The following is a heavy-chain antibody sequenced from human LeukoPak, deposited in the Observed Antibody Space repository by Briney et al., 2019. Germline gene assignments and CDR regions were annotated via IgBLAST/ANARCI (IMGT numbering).Heavy chain of an antibody. CDR1: GFTFSDYY. D-gene: IGHD5-12*01. Sequence: PGGSLRLSCAASGFTFSDYYMSWIRQAPGKGLEWVSYISSSSSYTNYADSVKGRFTISRDNAKTSLYLQMNSLRAEDTAVYYCARAQTLYTGYDSNWFDPWGQGTLVTASS. CDR2: ISSSSSYT. J-gene: IGHJ5*02. V-gene: IGHV3-11*06. CDR3: ARAQTLYTGYDSNWFDP.